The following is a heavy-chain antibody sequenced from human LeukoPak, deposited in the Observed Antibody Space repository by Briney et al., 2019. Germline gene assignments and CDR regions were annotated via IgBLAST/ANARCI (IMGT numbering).Heavy chain of an antibody. J-gene: IGHJ4*02. CDR3: ARSPGGGY. CDR1: GYSFTSYW. Sequence: GGSLRISCKGSGYSFTSYWISWVRQMPGQGLEWMGRIDPGVSYTNYSPSFPGHVTISALKSIRAAYLQLSCLQAPDTAMYYCARSPGGGYWGQGTLVTVSS. V-gene: IGHV5-10-1*01. CDR2: IDPGVSYT. D-gene: IGHD3-16*01.